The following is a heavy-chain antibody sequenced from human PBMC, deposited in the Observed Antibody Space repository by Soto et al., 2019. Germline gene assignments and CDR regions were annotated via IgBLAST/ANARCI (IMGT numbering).Heavy chain of an antibody. J-gene: IGHJ6*02. CDR1: GYTFTSYY. CDR2: INPSGGHT. CDR3: ARGPLRGFGELLPYYYDMGV. D-gene: IGHD3-10*01. V-gene: IGHV1-46*01. Sequence: ASVKVSCKASGYTFTSYYLHWVRQAPGQGLEWMGIINPSGGHTSYAQKFHGRVTMTSDTSTSTVYMELSSLISEDTAVYYCARGPLRGFGELLPYYYDMGVWGQGTTVTVSS.